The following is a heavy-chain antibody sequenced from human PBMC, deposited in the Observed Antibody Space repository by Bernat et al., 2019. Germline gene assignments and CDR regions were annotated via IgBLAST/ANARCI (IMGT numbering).Heavy chain of an antibody. CDR1: GFTFSSYW. V-gene: IGHV3-7*03. CDR3: EREMSGYVEGDAFDI. J-gene: IGHJ3*02. CDR2: IKQDGSEK. D-gene: IGHD5-12*01. Sequence: EVQLVESGGGLVQPGGSLRLSCAASGFTFSSYWMTWVRQAPGKGLEWVANIKQDGSEKYYVDSVKGRFTISRDNAKNSLYLQMNSLRAEDTAVYYCEREMSGYVEGDAFDIWGQGTMVTVSS.